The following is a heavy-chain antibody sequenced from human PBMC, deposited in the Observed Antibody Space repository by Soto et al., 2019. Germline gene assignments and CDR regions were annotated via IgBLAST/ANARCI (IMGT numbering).Heavy chain of an antibody. CDR2: IYSGSST. CDR3: QGTSAKYY. J-gene: IGHJ4*02. CDR1: EFXXXXXY. Sequence: EVQLVETGGGXXXXGGXXXLSCAVSEFXXXXXYMSGVSQAPGKGLEWVSLIYSGSSTYYADSVKGRFTISKENSKNTLYLQMNSLRVEDTAIYYYQGTSAKYYWGQGTLVTVSS. D-gene: IGHD1-7*01. V-gene: IGHV3-53*02.